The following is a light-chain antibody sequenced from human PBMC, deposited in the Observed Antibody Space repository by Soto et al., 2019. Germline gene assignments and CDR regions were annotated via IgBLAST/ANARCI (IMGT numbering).Light chain of an antibody. CDR1: QGISSY. Sequence: IRMTQSPSSFSASTGDRVTITCRSSQGISSYLAWYQQKPGKAPKTLIYAASNLQSGVPSRFSGSGSGTDFTLTISCLQSEDFATYYCQQYYSYPRTFGQGTKVDIK. V-gene: IGKV1-8*01. CDR3: QQYYSYPRT. CDR2: AAS. J-gene: IGKJ1*01.